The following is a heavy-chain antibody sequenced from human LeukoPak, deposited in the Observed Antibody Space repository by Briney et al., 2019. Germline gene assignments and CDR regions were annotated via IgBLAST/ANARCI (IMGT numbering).Heavy chain of an antibody. D-gene: IGHD4-17*01. J-gene: IGHJ3*01. CDR2: IRGSGGGT. CDR3: GRDPNGDYVGAFDF. CDR1: GFTFSNYA. V-gene: IGHV3-23*01. Sequence: PGGSLRLSCAASGFTFSNYAMTWVRLTPGKGLEWVSSIRGSGGGTSYADSVKGRFTMSRDNSKSTLYLQMNSLRAEDTALYYCGRDPNGDYVGAFDFWGQGTLVTVSS.